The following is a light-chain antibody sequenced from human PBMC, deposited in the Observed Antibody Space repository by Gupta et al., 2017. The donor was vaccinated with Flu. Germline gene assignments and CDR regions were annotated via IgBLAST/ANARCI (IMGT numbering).Light chain of an antibody. CDR3: QQYKSFWT. Sequence: DIQMTQSPSTLSASVGDRVTITCRASQSIDTWLAWYQQKPGKAPNLLIYKGSNLQSWVPSRFSGSGSTTQFTLTISSLQPDDFATYYCQQYKSFWTFGQGTKVEVK. V-gene: IGKV1-5*03. CDR2: KGS. J-gene: IGKJ1*01. CDR1: QSIDTW.